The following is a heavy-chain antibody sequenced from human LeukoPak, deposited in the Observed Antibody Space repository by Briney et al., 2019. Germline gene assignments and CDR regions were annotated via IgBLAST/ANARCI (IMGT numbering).Heavy chain of an antibody. CDR3: ARHILLWFGERMDAFDI. CDR1: GGSISSYY. J-gene: IGHJ3*02. V-gene: IGHV4-59*08. Sequence: SETLSLTCTVSGGSISSYYWSWIRQPPGKGLEWIVYIYYRGSTNYNPSLKSRVTISVDTSKNQFSLKLSSVTAADTAVYYCARHILLWFGERMDAFDIWGQGTMVTVSS. D-gene: IGHD3-10*01. CDR2: IYYRGST.